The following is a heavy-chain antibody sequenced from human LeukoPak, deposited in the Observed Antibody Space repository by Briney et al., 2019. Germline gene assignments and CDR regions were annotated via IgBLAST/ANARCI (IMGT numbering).Heavy chain of an antibody. V-gene: IGHV4-61*02. Sequence: SETLSLTCTVSGGSISSGSYYWSWIRQPAGKGLEWIGRIYTSGSTNYNPSLKSRVTISVDTSKNQFSLKLSSVTAADTAVYYCAREVMITFGGVTTFDYRGQGTLVTVSS. D-gene: IGHD3-16*01. CDR1: GGSISSGSYY. J-gene: IGHJ4*02. CDR2: IYTSGST. CDR3: AREVMITFGGVTTFDY.